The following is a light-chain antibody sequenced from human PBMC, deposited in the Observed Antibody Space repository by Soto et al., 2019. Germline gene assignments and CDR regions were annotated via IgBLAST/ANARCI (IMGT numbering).Light chain of an antibody. V-gene: IGKV3-20*01. CDR1: QSDINNY. CDR3: QQYGSSGT. Sequence: IGLTHSPGTLSLSTGERATLSCRDSQSDINNYLAWYQQKPGKAPRLLIYGASNRATGIPARFSGSGSGTDFTLTISRLEPEDIAVYYCQQYGSSGTFGQGTKLDIK. J-gene: IGKJ1*01. CDR2: GAS.